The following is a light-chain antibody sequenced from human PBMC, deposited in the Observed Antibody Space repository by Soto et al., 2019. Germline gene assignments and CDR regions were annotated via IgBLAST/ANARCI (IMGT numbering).Light chain of an antibody. V-gene: IGLV2-11*01. J-gene: IGLJ1*01. Sequence: QSALTQPRSVSGSPGQSVTISCTGTSSDVGGYNFVSWYQQHPGKAPKLIIYDVSKRPSGVPDRFSGSKSGNTASLTISGLQAEDEADYYCCSYAGSYTWVFGTGTTVTVL. CDR2: DVS. CDR3: CSYAGSYTWV. CDR1: SSDVGGYNF.